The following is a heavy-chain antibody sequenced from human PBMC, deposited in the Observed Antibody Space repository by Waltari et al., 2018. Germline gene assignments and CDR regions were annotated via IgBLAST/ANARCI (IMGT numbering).Heavy chain of an antibody. CDR2: IYHSGST. CDR3: AREDSSGYFEY. V-gene: IGHV4-30-2*01. J-gene: IGHJ4*02. CDR1: GGSISSGGYS. D-gene: IGHD3-22*01. Sequence: LQLQESGSGLVKPSQTLSLTCAVSGGSISSGGYSWSWIRQPPGKGLEWIGYIYHSGSTYYNPALKSRVTISGDRSKNQFSLRLSSVTAADTAVYYCAREDSSGYFEYWGQGTPVTVSS.